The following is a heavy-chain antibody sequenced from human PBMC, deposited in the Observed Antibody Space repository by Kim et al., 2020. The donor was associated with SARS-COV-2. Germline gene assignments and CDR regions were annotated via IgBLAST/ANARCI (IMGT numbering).Heavy chain of an antibody. Sequence: DNPALKSRVTISVDTSKNQFSLKLSAVTAADTAVYYCARESPGAGSFPYWGQGTLVTVSS. V-gene: IGHV4-31*02. CDR3: ARESPGAGSFPY. D-gene: IGHD3-10*01. J-gene: IGHJ4*02.